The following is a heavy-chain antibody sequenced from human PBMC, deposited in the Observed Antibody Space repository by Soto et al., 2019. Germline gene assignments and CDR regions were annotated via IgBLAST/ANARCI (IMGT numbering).Heavy chain of an antibody. J-gene: IGHJ6*04. V-gene: IGHV4-34*01. Sequence: QVQLQQWGAGLLKPSETLSLTCAVYGGSFSGYYWSWIRQPPGKGLEWIGEINHSGSTNYNPSLKSRVTISVDTSKNQFSVKLSSVTAADTAVYYCARVRWWGRYMDVWGKGTTVTVSS. CDR3: ARVRWWGRYMDV. CDR2: INHSGST. CDR1: GGSFSGYY. D-gene: IGHD2-15*01.